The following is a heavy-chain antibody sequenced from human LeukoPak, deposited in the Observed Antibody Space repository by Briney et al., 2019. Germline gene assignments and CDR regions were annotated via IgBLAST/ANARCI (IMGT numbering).Heavy chain of an antibody. CDR3: ARDTYYGSGSYLLWGYYYYMDV. CDR1: GYTFTSYA. CDR2: INTNTGNP. Sequence: ASVKVSCKASGYTFTSYAMNWVRQAPGQGLEWMGWINTNTGNPTYAQGFTGRFVFSLDTSVSTAYLQISSLKAEDTAVYYCARDTYYGSGSYLLWGYYYYMDVWGKGTTVTVSS. D-gene: IGHD3-10*01. J-gene: IGHJ6*03. V-gene: IGHV7-4-1*02.